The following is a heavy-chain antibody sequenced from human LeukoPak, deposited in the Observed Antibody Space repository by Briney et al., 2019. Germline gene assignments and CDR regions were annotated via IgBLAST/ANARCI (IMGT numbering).Heavy chain of an antibody. Sequence: PGGSLRLSCAVSGFTFSNYWMSWVRQAPGKGLEWVANIKQDGSEKYYVDSVKGRFTISRDNAKNSLYLQMNSLRAEDTAVYYCAREVTPYYWGQGTLVTVSS. CDR2: IKQDGSEK. CDR3: AREVTPYY. D-gene: IGHD2-21*02. J-gene: IGHJ4*02. V-gene: IGHV3-7*01. CDR1: GFTFSNYW.